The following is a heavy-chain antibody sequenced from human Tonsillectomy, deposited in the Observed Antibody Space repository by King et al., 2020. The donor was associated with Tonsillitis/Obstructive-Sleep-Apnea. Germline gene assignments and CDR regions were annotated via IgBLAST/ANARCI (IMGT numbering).Heavy chain of an antibody. CDR3: ARHNEGSSGYDFLDY. J-gene: IGHJ4*02. D-gene: IGHD5-12*01. V-gene: IGHV5-51*01. CDR2: VYPGDSDT. Sequence: LVQSGTEVKKPGESLKISCKGSGYSFTNYWIGWVRQMPGKGLEWMGIVYPGDSDTRYSPSYQGQVTISADKSISTAFLQWSSLKASDTAIYYCARHNEGSSGYDFLDYWGQGTLVTVSS. CDR1: GYSFTNYW.